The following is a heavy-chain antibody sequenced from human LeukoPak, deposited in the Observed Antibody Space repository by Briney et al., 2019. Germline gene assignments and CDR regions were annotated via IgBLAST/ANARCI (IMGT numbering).Heavy chain of an antibody. CDR2: IITIFGTA. J-gene: IGHJ4*02. D-gene: IGHD2-2*01. CDR3: ARGYCSSTSCYVGYFDY. CDR1: GGTFSSYA. Sequence: ASVKVSCKASGGTFSSYAISWVRQAPGQGLEWMGRIITIFGTASYAQKFQGRVTITTDESTSTAYMELSSLRSEDTAVYYCARGYCSSTSCYVGYFDYWGQGTLVTVSS. V-gene: IGHV1-69*05.